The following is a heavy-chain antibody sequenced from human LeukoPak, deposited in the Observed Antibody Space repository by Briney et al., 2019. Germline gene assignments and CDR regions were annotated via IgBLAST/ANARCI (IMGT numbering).Heavy chain of an antibody. CDR1: GFTFSSYS. V-gene: IGHV3-30*18. D-gene: IGHD6-19*01. Sequence: PGRSLRLSCAASGFTFSSYSMHWVRQAPGKGLEWVAVISYDGSNKYYGNSVKGRFTISRDNSKNTLYLQMNSLRAEDTAVYYCAKDLRIAVTWFDYWGQGTLVTVSS. CDR3: AKDLRIAVTWFDY. J-gene: IGHJ4*02. CDR2: ISYDGSNK.